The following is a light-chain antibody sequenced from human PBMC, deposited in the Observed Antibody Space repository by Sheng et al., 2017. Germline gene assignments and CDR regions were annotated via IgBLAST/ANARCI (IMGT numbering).Light chain of an antibody. CDR2: GAT. V-gene: IGKV3-20*01. Sequence: DIVLTQSPGTLSLSPGEKATLSCRASQTIDLNFLAWYQHKPGQAPRLLIYGATSRATGIPDRFSGSGSGTDFTLTISRLEPEDFAVYYCQQYGSSPITFGQGTRLDIK. J-gene: IGKJ5*01. CDR3: QQYGSSPIT. CDR1: QTIDLNF.